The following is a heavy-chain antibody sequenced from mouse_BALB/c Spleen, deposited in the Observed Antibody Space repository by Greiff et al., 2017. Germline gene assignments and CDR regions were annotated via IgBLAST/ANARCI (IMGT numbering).Heavy chain of an antibody. CDR1: GYTFTSYW. J-gene: IGHJ4*01. Sequence: LQQPGSELVRPGASVKLSCKASGYTFTSYWMHWVKQRPGQGLEWIGNIYPGGGSTNYDEKFKSKATLTVDTSSSTAYMQLSSLTSEDSAVYYCTRNYYGSSSYAMDYWGQGTSVTVSS. V-gene: IGHV1S22*01. CDR2: IYPGGGST. D-gene: IGHD1-1*01. CDR3: TRNYYGSSSYAMDY.